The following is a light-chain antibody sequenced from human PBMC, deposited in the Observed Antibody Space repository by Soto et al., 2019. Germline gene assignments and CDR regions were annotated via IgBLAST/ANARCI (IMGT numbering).Light chain of an antibody. CDR2: EAS. CDR1: QRISSW. CDR3: QHFLSYPLT. Sequence: DIQMTQSPSTLSASVGDRVTITCRASQRISSWLAWYQQKPGKAPKLLIYEASILQSGAPSRFSGSGSGTEFTLTISSLQPDDFATYYCQHFLSYPLTFGGGTKADI. J-gene: IGKJ4*01. V-gene: IGKV1-5*03.